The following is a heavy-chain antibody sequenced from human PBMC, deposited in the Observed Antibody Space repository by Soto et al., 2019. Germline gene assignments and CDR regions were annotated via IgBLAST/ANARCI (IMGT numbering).Heavy chain of an antibody. J-gene: IGHJ4*02. CDR3: ASVSGYDFSIDY. Sequence: SETLSLTCTVSGGSISSGDYYWSWIRQPPGKGLEWIGYIYYSGSTYYNPSLKSRVTISVDTSKNQFSLKLSSVTAADTAVYYCASVSGYDFSIDYWGQGTLVTVSA. V-gene: IGHV4-30-4*01. CDR1: GGSISSGDYY. CDR2: IYYSGST. D-gene: IGHD5-12*01.